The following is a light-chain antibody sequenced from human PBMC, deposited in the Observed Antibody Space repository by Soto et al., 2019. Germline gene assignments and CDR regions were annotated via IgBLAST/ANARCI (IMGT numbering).Light chain of an antibody. Sequence: VQMTQSPSILSASMGDRVTITCRASQSISSWLARYQQKPGKAPNLLIHKASHLESGVPSRFSGSGSGTEFTLTISSLQPGDFATYYCQHYNSYPWTFGQGTKVDIK. CDR2: KAS. V-gene: IGKV1-5*03. CDR3: QHYNSYPWT. CDR1: QSISSW. J-gene: IGKJ1*01.